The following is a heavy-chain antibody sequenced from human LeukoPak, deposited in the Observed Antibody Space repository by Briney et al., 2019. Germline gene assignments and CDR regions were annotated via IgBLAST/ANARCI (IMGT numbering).Heavy chain of an antibody. J-gene: IGHJ4*02. V-gene: IGHV1-18*01. CDR1: GYAFSNYG. CDR2: ISTFNGHT. Sequence: GASVKVSCKASGYAFSNYGLAWLRRAPGQGLQWLGWISTFNGHTNYAQIGHDRVTMTTDTSTNTAYLELRSLRSDDTAVYYCARRHLIGNGYFDHWGQGTLVTVSS. D-gene: IGHD4-23*01. CDR3: ARRHLIGNGYFDH.